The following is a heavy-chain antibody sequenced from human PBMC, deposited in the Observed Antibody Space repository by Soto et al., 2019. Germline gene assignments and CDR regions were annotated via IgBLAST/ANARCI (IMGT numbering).Heavy chain of an antibody. J-gene: IGHJ4*02. CDR2: ISYDGSLK. Sequence: QVQLVESGGGVVQPGRSLRLSCVASGFTFSSYGMSWVRQAPGKGLEWVAIISYDGSLKYYGDCVKGRLTISRDNSSNRLYLLMDSLTAQDMAVYYCVKEIIAVSGPWDFDNWGQGTLVTVCS. D-gene: IGHD6-19*01. V-gene: IGHV3-30*18. CDR3: VKEIIAVSGPWDFDN. CDR1: GFTFSSYG.